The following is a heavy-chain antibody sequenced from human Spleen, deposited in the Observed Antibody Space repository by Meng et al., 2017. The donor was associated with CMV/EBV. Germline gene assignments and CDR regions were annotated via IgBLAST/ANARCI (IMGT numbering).Heavy chain of an antibody. CDR1: GGSVRSISYY. J-gene: IGHJ6*02. V-gene: IGHV4-61*03. Sequence: VSGGSVRSISYYLSWIRQPPGKGLEWIGYISYGGSTIYNPSLKSRVTISEDTSKTHFSLKLSSVTAADTAVYYCARMTAALRYGMDVWGLGTMVTVSS. D-gene: IGHD2-2*01. CDR3: ARMTAALRYGMDV. CDR2: ISYGGST.